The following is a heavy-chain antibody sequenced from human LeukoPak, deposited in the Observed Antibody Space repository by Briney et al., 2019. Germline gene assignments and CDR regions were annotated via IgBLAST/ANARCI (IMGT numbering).Heavy chain of an antibody. Sequence: GGSLRLSCAASGFTFSSYSMNWVRQAPGKGLEWVSSISSSSSYTYYADSVKGRFTISRDNAKNSPYLQMNSLRAEDTAVYYCARDGGLTQTLDYWGQGTLVTVSS. J-gene: IGHJ4*02. CDR2: ISSSSSYT. D-gene: IGHD3-16*01. CDR1: GFTFSSYS. V-gene: IGHV3-21*01. CDR3: ARDGGLTQTLDY.